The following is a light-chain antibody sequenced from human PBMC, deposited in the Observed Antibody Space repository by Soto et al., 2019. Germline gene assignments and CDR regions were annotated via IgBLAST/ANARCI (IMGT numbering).Light chain of an antibody. J-gene: IGKJ4*01. CDR3: QRYGSSLLT. Sequence: EIVLTQSPGTLSLSPGERATLSCRASQSVRSNDLAWYQQKPGQAPRLLIYGASSRATGIPDRFSGSGSGTDFTLTIRRLEPEDFAVYYCQRYGSSLLTFGGGTKVDIK. CDR1: QSVRSND. V-gene: IGKV3-20*01. CDR2: GAS.